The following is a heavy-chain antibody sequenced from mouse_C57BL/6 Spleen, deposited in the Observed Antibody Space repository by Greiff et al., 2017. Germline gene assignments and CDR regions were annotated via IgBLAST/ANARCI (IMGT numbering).Heavy chain of an antibody. CDR2: LYPGDGDT. V-gene: IGHV1-82*01. J-gene: IGHJ3*01. CDR3: ASYGNSFAY. Sequence: QVQLQQSGPELVKPGASVKISCKASGYAFSSSWMNWVKQRPGKGLEWIGRLYPGDGDTNYNGKFKGKATLTADKSSSTAYMQLSSLTSEDSAVYFCASYGNSFAYWGQGTLVTVSA. D-gene: IGHD2-1*01. CDR1: GYAFSSSW.